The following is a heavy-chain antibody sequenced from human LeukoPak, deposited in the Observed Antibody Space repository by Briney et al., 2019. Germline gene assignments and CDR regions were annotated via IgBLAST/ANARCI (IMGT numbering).Heavy chain of an antibody. CDR1: GGSISSGGYY. CDR2: INHSGST. CDR3: ARVVETMVRGVIPR. V-gene: IGHV4-39*07. D-gene: IGHD3-10*01. Sequence: PSETLSLTCTVSGGSISSGGYYWSWIRQHPGKGLEWIGEINHSGSTNYNPSLKSRVTISVDTSKNQFSLKLSSVTAADTAVYYCARVVETMVRGVIPRWGQGTLVTVSS. J-gene: IGHJ4*02.